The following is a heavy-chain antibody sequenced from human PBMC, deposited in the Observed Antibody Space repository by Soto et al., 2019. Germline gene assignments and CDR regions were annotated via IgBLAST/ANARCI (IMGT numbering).Heavy chain of an antibody. D-gene: IGHD3-16*01. Sequence: QVQLIQFGAEVKKPGASVKASCRASGYTFTKFHIHWVRQAPGQGLEWMGMIDPSGGVTRDAQRFQGRITMTSDTSTRSVYMELRGLTSEDTAVYYCARDVTGHDNYETIGYYFDHWGPGTLVTVSS. J-gene: IGHJ4*02. V-gene: IGHV1-46*01. CDR3: ARDVTGHDNYETIGYYFDH. CDR1: GYTFTKFH. CDR2: IDPSGGVT.